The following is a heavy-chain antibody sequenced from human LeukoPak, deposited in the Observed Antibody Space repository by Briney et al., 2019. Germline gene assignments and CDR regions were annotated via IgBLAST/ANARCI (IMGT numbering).Heavy chain of an antibody. CDR1: GGSFSGYY. J-gene: IGHJ4*02. D-gene: IGHD4-17*01. Sequence: SETLSLTCAVYGGSFSGYYWSWIRQPPGKGLEWIGEINHSGSTNYNPSLRSRVTISVDTSKNQFSLKLSSVTAADTAVYYCASTVTDDYGDYGGEYYFDYWGQGTLVTVSS. CDR2: INHSGST. V-gene: IGHV4-34*01. CDR3: ASTVTDDYGDYGGEYYFDY.